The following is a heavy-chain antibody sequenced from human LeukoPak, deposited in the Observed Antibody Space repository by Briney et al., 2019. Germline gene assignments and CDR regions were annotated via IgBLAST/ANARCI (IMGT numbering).Heavy chain of an antibody. J-gene: IGHJ4*02. Sequence: SETLSLTCTVSGGSISSGSFYWTWIRQPAGKGLEWIGRIYTSGSTNYNPSLKSRVTISVDTSKNQFSLKLSSVTAADTAVYYCASQFLERVAAAGTIDYWGQGTLVTVSS. V-gene: IGHV4-61*02. CDR1: GGSISSGSFY. D-gene: IGHD6-13*01. CDR2: IYTSGST. CDR3: ASQFLERVAAAGTIDY.